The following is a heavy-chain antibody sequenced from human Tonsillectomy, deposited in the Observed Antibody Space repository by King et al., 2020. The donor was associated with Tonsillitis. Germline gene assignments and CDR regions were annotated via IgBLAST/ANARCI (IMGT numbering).Heavy chain of an antibody. D-gene: IGHD3-9*01. J-gene: IGHJ6*03. CDR3: AKGTYDLLTGNMDV. CDR1: GFTFDNYA. V-gene: IGHV3-9*01. Sequence: VQLVESGGGLVQPGRSLRLSCTASGFTFDNYAMHWARQAPGKGLEWVSGISWTSGSMSYADSVKGRFTISRDNAKTSLYLQMNSLRPEDTALYYCAKGTYDLLTGNMDVWGKGTTVTVSS. CDR2: ISWTSGSM.